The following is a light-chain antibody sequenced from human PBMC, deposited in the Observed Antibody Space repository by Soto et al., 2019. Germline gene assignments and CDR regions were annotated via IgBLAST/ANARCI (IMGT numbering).Light chain of an antibody. CDR1: QTFSYSSNNKNY. J-gene: IGKJ4*01. Sequence: DIVMTQSPDSLAVSLGEMITINCKSGQTFSYSSNNKNYLAWYQQKPGQPPKLLLSWASARESGVPERFSGSGSGTLFTLSISSLQAEDVAVYYCQQYYTLPLTFGGGTKVDIK. CDR2: WAS. V-gene: IGKV4-1*01. CDR3: QQYYTLPLT.